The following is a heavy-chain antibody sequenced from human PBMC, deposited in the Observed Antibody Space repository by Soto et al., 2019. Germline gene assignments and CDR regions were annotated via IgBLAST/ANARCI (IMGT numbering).Heavy chain of an antibody. CDR2: IIPIFGTA. Sequence: ASVKVSCKASGGTFSSYAISWVRQAPGQGLEWMGGIIPIFGTANYAQKFQGRVTITADKSTSTAYMELSSLRSEDTAVYYCARGGGEWLLEYYYYGMDAWGQGTTVTVSS. V-gene: IGHV1-69*06. J-gene: IGHJ6*02. CDR3: ARGGGEWLLEYYYYGMDA. CDR1: GGTFSSYA. D-gene: IGHD3-3*01.